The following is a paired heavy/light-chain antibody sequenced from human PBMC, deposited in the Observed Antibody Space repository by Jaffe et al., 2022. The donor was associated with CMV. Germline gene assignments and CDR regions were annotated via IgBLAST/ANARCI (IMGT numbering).Light chain of an antibody. V-gene: IGKV3-15*01. J-gene: IGKJ1*01. CDR2: GAS. CDR3: QQFNNWPQT. CDR1: QSVNSN. Sequence: EIVMTQSPATLSVSPGERATLSCRASQSVNSNLAWYQQKPGQAPRLLIYGASTRATGIPARFSGSGSGTEFTLTISGLQSEDFAVYYCQQFNNWPQTFGQGTKVEV.
Heavy chain of an antibody. J-gene: IGHJ3*02. Sequence: EVQLVESGGGLVQPGGSLRLSCAASGFSFRNFEMNWVRQAPGKGLEWVSYIDTTGRAIYYADSVKGRFTISRDSAKNSLYLQMNSLRAEDTAVYYCARDQWEANVYTGPFDIWGQGTMVTVSS. D-gene: IGHD1-26*01. CDR2: IDTTGRAI. V-gene: IGHV3-48*03. CDR3: ARDQWEANVYTGPFDI. CDR1: GFSFRNFE.